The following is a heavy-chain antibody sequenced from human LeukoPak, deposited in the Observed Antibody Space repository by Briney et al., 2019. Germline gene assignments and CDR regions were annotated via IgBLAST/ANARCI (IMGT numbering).Heavy chain of an antibody. Sequence: SETLSLTCAVYGGSFSGYYWSWIRQPPGKGLEWIGEINHSGSTNYNPSLKSRVTISVDTSKNQFSLKLSSVTAADTAVYYCARGRGRYSGSYYGYWGQGTLVTVSS. J-gene: IGHJ4*02. CDR1: GGSFSGYY. CDR3: ARGRGRYSGSYYGY. D-gene: IGHD1-26*01. CDR2: INHSGST. V-gene: IGHV4-34*01.